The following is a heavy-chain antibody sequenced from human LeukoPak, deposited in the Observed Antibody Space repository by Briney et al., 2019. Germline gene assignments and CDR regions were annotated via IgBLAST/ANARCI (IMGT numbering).Heavy chain of an antibody. CDR2: IYHNGNS. Sequence: SETLSLTCPVFGDSFNEYYWNWVRQPPGKGLQWIGYIYHNGNSNYNPSLKGRLTISVDTAKNQFSLKLTSVTAADTAVYYCARDGGLQSHFDYWGQGALVTVSS. J-gene: IGHJ4*02. V-gene: IGHV4-59*01. D-gene: IGHD5-24*01. CDR1: GDSFNEYY. CDR3: ARDGGLQSHFDY.